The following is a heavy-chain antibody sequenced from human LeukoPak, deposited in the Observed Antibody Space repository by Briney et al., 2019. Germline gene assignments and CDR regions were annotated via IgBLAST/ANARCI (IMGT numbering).Heavy chain of an antibody. CDR2: ISGSGGST. CDR3: AKDPFVVVPAAVPRPFDY. Sequence: GGSLRLSCAASGFTFSSYAMSWVRQAPGKGLEWVSAISGSGGSTYYADSVKGRFTISRDNSKNTLYLQMNSLRAEDTAVYYCAKDPFVVVPAAVPRPFDYWGQGTLVTVSS. D-gene: IGHD2-2*01. V-gene: IGHV3-23*01. CDR1: GFTFSSYA. J-gene: IGHJ4*02.